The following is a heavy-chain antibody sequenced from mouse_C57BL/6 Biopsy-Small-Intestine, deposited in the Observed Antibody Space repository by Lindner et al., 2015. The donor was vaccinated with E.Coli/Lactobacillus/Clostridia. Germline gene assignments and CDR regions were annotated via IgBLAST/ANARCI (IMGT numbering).Heavy chain of an antibody. CDR1: GYTFTGYN. CDR2: FYPGSGSV. V-gene: IGHV1-62-2*01. D-gene: IGHD2-1*01. CDR3: ARHEEGIYYGNFYFDY. J-gene: IGHJ2*01. Sequence: VQLQESGVELVKPGASVKLSCKASGYTFTGYNIYWVKQRSGQGLEWIGWFYPGSGSVVYNEKFKDKATLTADKSSSTVYMELNRLTSEDSAVYFCARHEEGIYYGNFYFDYWGQGTTLTVSS.